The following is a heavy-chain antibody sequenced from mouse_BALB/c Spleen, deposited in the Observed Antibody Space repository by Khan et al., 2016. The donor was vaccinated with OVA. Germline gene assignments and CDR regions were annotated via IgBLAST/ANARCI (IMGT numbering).Heavy chain of an antibody. CDR2: GSSANNI. Sequence: EVELVESGGGLVKPGGSLKLSCAASGFTFNKYAMSWVRQTPEKRLEWVASGSSANNIHYPDSVKGQFTISRDNARSIQYLEMIRLRSEDTAMYYCVRVDYYGDMDCWGQGTSVTVSS. V-gene: IGHV5-6-5*01. J-gene: IGHJ4*01. CDR1: GFTFNKYA. D-gene: IGHD1-1*01. CDR3: VRVDYYGDMDC.